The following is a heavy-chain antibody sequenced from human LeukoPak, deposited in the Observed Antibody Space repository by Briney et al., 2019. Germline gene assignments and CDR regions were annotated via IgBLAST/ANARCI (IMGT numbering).Heavy chain of an antibody. CDR3: AKDRDILQYSSGWYNFDY. J-gene: IGHJ4*02. V-gene: IGHV3-23*01. CDR2: ISGSGGST. Sequence: PGGSLRLSCAASGFTFSSYAMSWVRQAPGKGLEWVSAISGSGGSTYYADSVKGRFTISRDNSKNTLYLQMNSLRAEDTAVYYCAKDRDILQYSSGWYNFDYWGQGTLVTVSS. D-gene: IGHD6-19*01. CDR1: GFTFSSYA.